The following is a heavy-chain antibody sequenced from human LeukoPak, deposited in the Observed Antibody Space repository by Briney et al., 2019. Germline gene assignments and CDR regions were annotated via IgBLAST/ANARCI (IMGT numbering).Heavy chain of an antibody. Sequence: ASVKVSCKASGYTFTSYDINWVRQATGQGLEWMGWMNPNSGNTGYAQKFQGRVTITRNTSISTAYMELSSLRSEDTAAYYCARGRVLWFGELPLGVDVWGKGTTVTISS. CDR2: MNPNSGNT. D-gene: IGHD3-10*01. CDR1: GYTFTSYD. CDR3: ARGRVLWFGELPLGVDV. V-gene: IGHV1-8*03. J-gene: IGHJ6*04.